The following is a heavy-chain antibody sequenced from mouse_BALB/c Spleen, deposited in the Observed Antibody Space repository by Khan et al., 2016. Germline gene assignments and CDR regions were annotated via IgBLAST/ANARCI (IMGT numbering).Heavy chain of an antibody. D-gene: IGHD1-1*01. V-gene: IGHV2-5-1*01. CDR3: AKVDYFDSGGALFAY. J-gene: IGHJ3*01. Sequence: QVQLKESGPSLVQPSQSLSINCIVSGFSLTTYAVHWVRQSPGKGLEWLGVIWGGGTTDYNAAFMSRLSITKDNSKSQVFFKMNSLQSDDTAIYYCAKVDYFDSGGALFAYWGQGSLVTVST. CDR1: GFSLTTYA. CDR2: IWGGGTT.